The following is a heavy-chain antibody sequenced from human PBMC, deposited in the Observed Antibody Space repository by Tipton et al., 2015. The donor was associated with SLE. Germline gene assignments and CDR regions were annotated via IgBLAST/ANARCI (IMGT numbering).Heavy chain of an antibody. CDR2: VSDSGST. Sequence: TLSLTCSVSGGSISPYYWSWIRQPPGKGLEWIGYVSDSGSTNYNPSLKSRVTISLDASKNQFSLRLSSVTAADTAVYYCARAGTGVANTYWYFDLWGRGTLVTVSS. V-gene: IGHV4-59*01. D-gene: IGHD5-12*01. J-gene: IGHJ2*01. CDR1: GGSISPYY. CDR3: ARAGTGVANTYWYFDL.